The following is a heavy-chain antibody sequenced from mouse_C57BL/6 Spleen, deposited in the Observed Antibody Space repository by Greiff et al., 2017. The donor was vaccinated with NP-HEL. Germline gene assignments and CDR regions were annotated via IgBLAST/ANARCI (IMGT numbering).Heavy chain of an antibody. Sequence: VQLQQSGAELARPGASVKLSCKASGYTFTSYGISWVKQRTGQGLEWIGEIYPRSGNTYYNEKFKGKATLTADKSSSTAYMEIRSLTSEDSAVYFCAREGVTTDWYFDVWGTGTTVTVSS. CDR1: GYTFTSYG. J-gene: IGHJ1*03. CDR3: AREGVTTDWYFDV. CDR2: IYPRSGNT. V-gene: IGHV1-81*01. D-gene: IGHD1-1*01.